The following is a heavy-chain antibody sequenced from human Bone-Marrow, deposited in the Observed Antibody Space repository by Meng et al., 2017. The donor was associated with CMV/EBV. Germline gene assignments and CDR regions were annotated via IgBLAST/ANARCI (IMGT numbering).Heavy chain of an antibody. CDR2: INHSGST. CDR3: ARAQAVAGRFCVY. V-gene: IGHV4-34*01. Sequence: QVQLQQWGAGLLKPSETLSLTGAVYGGCFRGYNWSWIRQPPGKGLEWIGEINHSGSTNYNPSLKSRVTISVDTSKNQFSLKLSSVTAADTAVYYCARAQAVAGRFCVYWGQGTLVTVSS. J-gene: IGHJ4*02. CDR1: GGCFRGYN. D-gene: IGHD6-19*01.